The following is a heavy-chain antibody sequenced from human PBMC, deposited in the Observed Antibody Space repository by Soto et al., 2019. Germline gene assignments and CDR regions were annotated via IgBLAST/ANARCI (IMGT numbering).Heavy chain of an antibody. CDR2: INAGNGNT. J-gene: IGHJ4*02. D-gene: IGHD6-19*01. V-gene: IGHV1-3*05. Sequence: QVQLAQSGAEEKKPGASVKVSCKASGYTFTSYAMHWVRQAPEQRLEWMGWINAGNGNTKYSQKFQGRVTITRDTSASTAYMELSSLRSEDTAVYYCARDGYSSGWYGYWGQGTLVTVSS. CDR3: ARDGYSSGWYGY. CDR1: GYTFTSYA.